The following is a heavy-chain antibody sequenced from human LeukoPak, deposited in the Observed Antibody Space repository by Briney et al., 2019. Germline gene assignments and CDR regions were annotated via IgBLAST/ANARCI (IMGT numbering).Heavy chain of an antibody. Sequence: SVKVSCKASGGTFSSYAISWVRQAPGQGLEWMGRIIPIFGTANYAQKFQGRVTITTDESTSTAYMELSSLRSEDAAVYYCARGADLPYYMDVWGKGTTVTVSS. CDR3: ARGADLPYYMDV. V-gene: IGHV1-69*05. CDR2: IIPIFGTA. J-gene: IGHJ6*03. CDR1: GGTFSSYA.